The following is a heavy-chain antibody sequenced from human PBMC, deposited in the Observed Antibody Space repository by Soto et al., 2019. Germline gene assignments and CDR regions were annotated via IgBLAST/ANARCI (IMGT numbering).Heavy chain of an antibody. CDR1: GGSISDYY. V-gene: IGHV4-59*12. Sequence: PSETLSLTCTVSGGSISDYYWSWIRQPPGKGLEWIGEINYSGSTNYNPSLKSRVTISVDTSKNQFSLNLTSVTAADTAVYYCARSSYCGGDCYTRSYYYYYGRDVWGQGTTVT. CDR3: ARSSYCGGDCYTRSYYYYYGRDV. J-gene: IGHJ6*02. D-gene: IGHD2-21*02. CDR2: INYSGST.